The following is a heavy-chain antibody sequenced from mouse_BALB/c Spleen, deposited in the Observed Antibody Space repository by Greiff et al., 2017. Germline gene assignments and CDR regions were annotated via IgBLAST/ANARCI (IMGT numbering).Heavy chain of an antibody. CDR2: ISSGGSYT. CDR3: ASQLYDYDDRTWFAY. J-gene: IGHJ3*01. D-gene: IGHD2-4*01. V-gene: IGHV5-9-3*01. Sequence: EVQLFESGGGLVKPGGSLKLSCAASGFTFSSYAMSWVRQTPEKRLEWVATISSGGSYTYYPDSVKGRFTISRDNAKNTLYLQMSSLRSEDTAMYYCASQLYDYDDRTWFAYWGQGTLVTVAA. CDR1: GFTFSSYA.